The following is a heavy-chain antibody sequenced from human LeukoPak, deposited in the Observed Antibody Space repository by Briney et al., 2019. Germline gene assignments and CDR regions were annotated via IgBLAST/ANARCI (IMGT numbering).Heavy chain of an antibody. CDR3: AKDDDWGRYKH. J-gene: IGHJ1*01. Sequence: GGTLRLSCAASGFTFSSHGMNWVRQAPGRGLEWVSGISPSGGITYYTDSVKGRFTISRDNSKNTQSLQMNSLRAEDTAVYYCAKDDDWGRYKHWGQGTLVTVSS. V-gene: IGHV3-23*01. CDR1: GFTFSSHG. CDR2: ISPSGGIT. D-gene: IGHD3-16*01.